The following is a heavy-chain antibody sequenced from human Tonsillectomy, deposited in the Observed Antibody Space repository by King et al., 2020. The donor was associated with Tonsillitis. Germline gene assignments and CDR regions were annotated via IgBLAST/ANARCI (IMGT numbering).Heavy chain of an antibody. CDR2: LYDTGTT. Sequence: QLQESGPGLVEPSETLSLTCTVSGGSFNNFYWSWIRQPPGKGLEWIGYLYDTGTTNYNPSLESRVTISLDTSKNQFSLTLSSVTATDTAVYYCARHSNGDFASLDSWGQGTLVTVSS. CDR3: ARHSNGDFASLDS. V-gene: IGHV4-59*08. CDR1: GGSFNNFY. J-gene: IGHJ4*02. D-gene: IGHD4-17*01.